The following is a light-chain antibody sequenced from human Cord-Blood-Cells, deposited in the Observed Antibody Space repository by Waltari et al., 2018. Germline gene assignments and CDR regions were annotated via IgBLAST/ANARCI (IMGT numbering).Light chain of an antibody. V-gene: IGLV2-23*01. CDR2: EGS. J-gene: IGLJ2*01. CDR1: SSDVGMYNL. Sequence: QSALTQPASVSGSPGQSITISCTGTSSDVGMYNLVSWYQQHPGKAPKLMIYEGSKRPSGVSNRFSGSKSGNTASLTISGLQAEDEADYYCCSYAGSSTPFGGGTKLTVL. CDR3: CSYAGSSTP.